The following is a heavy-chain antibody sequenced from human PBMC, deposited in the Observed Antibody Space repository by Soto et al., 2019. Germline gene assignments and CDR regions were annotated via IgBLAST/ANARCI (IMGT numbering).Heavy chain of an antibody. V-gene: IGHV3-7*03. CDR2: IKQDGSEK. CDR3: ARDGRGFYDFWTRASNAFDI. D-gene: IGHD3-3*01. CDR1: GFTFNIYA. Sequence: GGSLRLSCQASGFTFNIYAMSWVRQAPGKGLEWVANIKQDGSEKYYVDSVKGRFTISRDNAKNSLYLQMNSLRAEDTAVYYCARDGRGFYDFWTRASNAFDIWGQGTMVTVSS. J-gene: IGHJ3*02.